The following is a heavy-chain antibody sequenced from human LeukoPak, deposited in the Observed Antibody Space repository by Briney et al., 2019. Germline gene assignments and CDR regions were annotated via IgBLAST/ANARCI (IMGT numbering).Heavy chain of an antibody. V-gene: IGHV4-34*01. Sequence: KPSETLSLTCAVYGGSFSGYYWSWVRQPPGKGLEWIGEINHSGSTNYNPSLKSRVTISVDTSKNQFSLKLSSVTAADTAVYYCARGVRRAVRGVPRNWFDPWGQGTLVTVSS. CDR2: INHSGST. CDR3: ARGVRRAVRGVPRNWFDP. CDR1: GGSFSGYY. D-gene: IGHD3-10*01. J-gene: IGHJ5*02.